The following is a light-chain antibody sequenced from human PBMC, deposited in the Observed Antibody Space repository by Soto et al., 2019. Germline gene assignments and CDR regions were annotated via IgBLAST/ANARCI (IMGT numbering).Light chain of an antibody. J-gene: IGKJ2*01. CDR2: GAS. Sequence: EIVMTQSPATLSVSPGDRATLSCRASQSVSSNLAWYQQKPGQAPRLLIYGASTWATGIPARFSGSGSGTEFTLTISSLQSEDFAVYFCQQYNNWPPFTFGQGTKLEIK. CDR3: QQYNNWPPFT. CDR1: QSVSSN. V-gene: IGKV3-15*01.